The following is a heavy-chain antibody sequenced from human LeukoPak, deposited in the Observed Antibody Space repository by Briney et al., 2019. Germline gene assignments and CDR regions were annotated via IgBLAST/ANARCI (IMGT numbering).Heavy chain of an antibody. CDR3: ARDYYDSSGYYLFY. Sequence: GGSLRLSCAASGFTFSSYAMSWVRQAPGKGLEWVSAISGSGGSTYYADSVKGRFTISRDNAKNSLYLQMNSLRAEDTAVYYCARDYYDSSGYYLFYWGQGTLVTVSS. CDR2: ISGSGGST. J-gene: IGHJ4*02. D-gene: IGHD3-22*01. CDR1: GFTFSSYA. V-gene: IGHV3-23*01.